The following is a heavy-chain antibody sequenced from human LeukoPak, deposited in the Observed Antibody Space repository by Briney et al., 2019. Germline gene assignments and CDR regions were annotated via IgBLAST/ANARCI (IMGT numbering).Heavy chain of an antibody. Sequence: SETLSLTCAVYGGSFSGYYWSWIRRPPGKGLEWIGEINHSGSTNYNPSLKSRVTISVDTSKNQFSLKLSSVTAADTAVYYCARVISRYCSGGSCYLVHYYYYMDVWGKGTTVTVSS. CDR1: GGSFSGYY. CDR2: INHSGST. V-gene: IGHV4-34*01. CDR3: ARVISRYCSGGSCYLVHYYYYMDV. J-gene: IGHJ6*03. D-gene: IGHD2-15*01.